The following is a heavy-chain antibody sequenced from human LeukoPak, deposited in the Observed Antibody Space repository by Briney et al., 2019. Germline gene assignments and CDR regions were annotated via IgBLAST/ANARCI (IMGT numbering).Heavy chain of an antibody. J-gene: IGHJ5*02. CDR1: GGSFHGFY. CDR2: VHHSGNT. V-gene: IGHV4-34*01. D-gene: IGHD2-8*01. Sequence: SETLSLTCAVYGGSFHGFYWSWIPLPPGRGLEWIGEVHHSGNTGYNPSLKSRVSILLDTSKNQFSLKLTSVTAADAAIYYCSRGIYPSLIESKNYFAPWGQGTQVTVSS. CDR3: SRGIYPSLIESKNYFAP.